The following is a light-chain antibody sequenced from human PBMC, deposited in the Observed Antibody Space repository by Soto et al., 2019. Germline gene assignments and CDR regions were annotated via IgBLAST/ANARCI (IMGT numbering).Light chain of an antibody. CDR2: GKN. Sequence: HSVLTQPPSVFGAPRQRVTISCTGGSSKIGAGHDVHWYQQLPGTAPKLLIYGKNNRPSGVPDRFSVSKSGTSASLAITGLQAEDEADYYCQSYDNSLSGSYVFGTGTKVTVL. CDR1: SSKIGAGHD. J-gene: IGLJ1*01. CDR3: QSYDNSLSGSYV. V-gene: IGLV1-40*01.